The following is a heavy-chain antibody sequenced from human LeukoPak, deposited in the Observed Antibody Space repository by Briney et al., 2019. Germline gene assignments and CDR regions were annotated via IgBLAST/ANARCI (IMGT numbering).Heavy chain of an antibody. CDR2: IYYSGST. J-gene: IGHJ6*03. CDR1: GGSISSYY. D-gene: IGHD3-22*01. CDR3: ARAPGYYDGTYYYYYYYMDV. V-gene: IGHV4-59*01. Sequence: SETLSLTCTVSGGSISSYYWSWIRQPPGKGLEWIGYIYYSGSTNYNPSLKSRVTISVDTSKNQFSLKLSSVTAADTAVYYCARAPGYYDGTYYYYYYYMDVWGKGTTVTVSS.